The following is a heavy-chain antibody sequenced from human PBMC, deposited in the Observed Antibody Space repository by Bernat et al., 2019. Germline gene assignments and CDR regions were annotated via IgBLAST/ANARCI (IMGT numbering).Heavy chain of an antibody. Sequence: EVQLLESGGGLVQPGGSLRLSCAASGFTCSSYAMSWVRQAPGKGREWVSAISGSGGSTYYADSVKGRFTISRDNSKNTLYLQMNSLRAEDTAVYYCATSGGATSYYYYYGMDVWGQGTTVTVSS. CDR2: ISGSGGST. CDR1: GFTCSSYA. CDR3: ATSGGATSYYYYYGMDV. V-gene: IGHV3-23*01. J-gene: IGHJ6*02. D-gene: IGHD1-26*01.